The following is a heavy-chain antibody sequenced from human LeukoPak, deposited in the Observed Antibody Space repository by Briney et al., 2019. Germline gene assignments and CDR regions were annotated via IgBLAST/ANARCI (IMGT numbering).Heavy chain of an antibody. CDR1: GYSFTSCW. J-gene: IGHJ6*03. V-gene: IGHV5-51*01. Sequence: GESLKISCKGSGYSFTSCWIGWVRQMPGKGLEWMGIIYPGDSDTRYSPSFQGQVTISADKSISTAYLQWSSLKASDTAMYYCARHGLESSGSGTKHTYYYYYYYMDVRGKGTTVTVSS. CDR3: ARHGLESSGSGTKHTYYYYYYYMDV. CDR2: IYPGDSDT. D-gene: IGHD3-10*01.